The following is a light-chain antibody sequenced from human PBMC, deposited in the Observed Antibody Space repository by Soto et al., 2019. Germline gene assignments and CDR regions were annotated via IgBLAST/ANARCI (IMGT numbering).Light chain of an antibody. CDR1: NIGSKS. J-gene: IGLJ3*02. Sequence: SSELTQPPSVSVAPGQTARIPCGGNNIGSKSAHWYQQKPGQAPVLVVYDDSDRPSGIPERFSGSNSGNTATLTISRVGAGDEDDYYCQVWDSSRGVFGGGTKLTVL. V-gene: IGLV3-21*02. CDR3: QVWDSSRGV. CDR2: DDS.